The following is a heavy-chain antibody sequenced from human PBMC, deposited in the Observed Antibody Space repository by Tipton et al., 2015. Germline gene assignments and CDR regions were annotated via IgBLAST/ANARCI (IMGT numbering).Heavy chain of an antibody. CDR3: ARHVLGVAAAGLALDV. J-gene: IGHJ6*02. CDR2: IYPGDSQT. V-gene: IGHV5-51*01. CDR1: GYSFSNYW. Sequence: QLVQSGAEVKKPGESLKISCKGSGYSFSNYWIGWVRQMPGKGLEWMGIIYPGDSQTRYSPSFQGQVTFSVDKSISTAYLQWSGLKASDSAMYYCARHVLGVAAAGLALDVWGQGTTVTVSS. D-gene: IGHD6-13*01.